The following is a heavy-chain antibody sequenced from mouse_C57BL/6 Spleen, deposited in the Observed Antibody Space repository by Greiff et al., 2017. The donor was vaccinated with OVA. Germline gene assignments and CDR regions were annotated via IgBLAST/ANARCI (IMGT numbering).Heavy chain of an antibody. CDR1: GYTFTSYW. J-gene: IGHJ3*01. CDR3: ARLYYGSSPWFAY. Sequence: VQLQQPGAELVKPGASVKLSCKASGYTFTSYWMQWVKQRPGQGLEWIGEIDPSDSSTNYNQKFKGTATLTVDTSSSTAYMQLSSLTSEDSAVYYCARLYYGSSPWFAYWGQGTLVTVSA. CDR2: IDPSDSST. D-gene: IGHD1-1*01. V-gene: IGHV1-50*01.